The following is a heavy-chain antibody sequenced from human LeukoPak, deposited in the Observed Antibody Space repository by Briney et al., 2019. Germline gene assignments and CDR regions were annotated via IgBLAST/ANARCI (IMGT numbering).Heavy chain of an antibody. D-gene: IGHD5-18*01. J-gene: IGHJ5*02. Sequence: ASVKVSCKASGGTFRSYGINWVRQAPGQGLEWMGGIIPIFGTANYAQKFQGRVTITADESTSTAYMELSSLRSEDTAVYYCTTGDTAMVNGYNWFDPWGQGTLVTVSS. CDR3: TTGDTAMVNGYNWFDP. V-gene: IGHV1-69*13. CDR2: IIPIFGTA. CDR1: GGTFRSYG.